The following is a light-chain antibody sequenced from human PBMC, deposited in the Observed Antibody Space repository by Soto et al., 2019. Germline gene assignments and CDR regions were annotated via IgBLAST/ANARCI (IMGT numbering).Light chain of an antibody. Sequence: EIVLTQSPGTLSLSPGERVTLSCRAIQSVDSRFLAWSQQKPGQAPRLLVYGASIRATGIPDRFSGSGSGTDFTLSIRRLAPEDFAVYYCQQYDSSRTFGQGTKVEMK. CDR2: GAS. V-gene: IGKV3-20*01. CDR1: QSVDSRF. J-gene: IGKJ1*01. CDR3: QQYDSSRT.